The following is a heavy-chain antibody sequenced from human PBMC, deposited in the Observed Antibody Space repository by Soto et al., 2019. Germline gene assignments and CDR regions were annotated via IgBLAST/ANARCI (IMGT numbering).Heavy chain of an antibody. D-gene: IGHD3-10*01. Sequence: QVQLQESGPGLVKPSETLSLTCTVSGGSISSYYWSWIRQPPGKGLEWIGYIYYSGSTNYNPSLTSRVTISVDTSKNQFSLKLSAVTAADTAVYYCARVGIRGLHYYYGMDVWGQGTTVTVSS. CDR1: GGSISSYY. CDR2: IYYSGST. V-gene: IGHV4-59*01. J-gene: IGHJ6*02. CDR3: ARVGIRGLHYYYGMDV.